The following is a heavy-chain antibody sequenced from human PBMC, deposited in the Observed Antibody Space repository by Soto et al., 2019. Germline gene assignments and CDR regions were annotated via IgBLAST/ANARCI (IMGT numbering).Heavy chain of an antibody. D-gene: IGHD6-19*01. CDR1: GGSISSYY. CDR3: GPRGAVADPRGY. CDR2: IFYSGNT. J-gene: IGHJ4*02. V-gene: IGHV4-59*12. Sequence: SETLSLTCTVSGGSISSYYWCWIRQPPGKGLEWIGNIFYSGNTHYNPALSSRLSISLDTSKNQFSLNLRSVTAADTAVYYCGPRGAVADPRGYWGQGTLVTVSS.